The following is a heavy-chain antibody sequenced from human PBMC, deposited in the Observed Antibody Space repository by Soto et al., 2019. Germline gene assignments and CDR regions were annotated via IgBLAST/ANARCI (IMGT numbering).Heavy chain of an antibody. CDR3: AGEGAHGTGWYDYFDQ. J-gene: IGHJ4*02. V-gene: IGHV1-18*04. Sequence: QVQLVQSGGEVKKPGASVNISCKATGYTFISYSITWVRQAPGQGLEWMGWISTYNGNTQYAQSLQGRVTLTRDTSKNTAFMEIRGLSSDDTAIYYCAGEGAHGTGWYDYFDQWGEGTLVAVSS. D-gene: IGHD6-19*01. CDR2: ISTYNGNT. CDR1: GYTFISYS.